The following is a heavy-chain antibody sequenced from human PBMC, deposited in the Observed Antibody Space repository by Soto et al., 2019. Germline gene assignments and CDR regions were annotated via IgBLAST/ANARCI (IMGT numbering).Heavy chain of an antibody. Sequence: QVQLVQSGAEVKKPGASVKVSCKASGYTFISYGMHWVRQAPGQRLEWMGWINAGNGNTKYSQKFQGRVTITRDTSASTAYRELSSLRYEDTAVYYCARGDRLTAVSKRYYYGMDVWGQGTTVTVSS. CDR2: INAGNGNT. CDR3: ARGDRLTAVSKRYYYGMDV. J-gene: IGHJ6*02. V-gene: IGHV1-3*01. D-gene: IGHD4-17*01. CDR1: GYTFISYG.